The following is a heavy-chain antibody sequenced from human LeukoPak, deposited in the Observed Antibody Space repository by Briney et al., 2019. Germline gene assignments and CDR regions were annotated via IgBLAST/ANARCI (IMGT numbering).Heavy chain of an antibody. CDR2: INHSGST. V-gene: IGHV4-34*01. J-gene: IGHJ4*02. Sequence: SETLSLTCAVYGGSFNGYYWSWIRQPPGKGLEWIGEINHSGSTNYSPSLKSRVTLSVDTSKNQFSLRLSSVTAADTAVYYCARGDYDFWSGSVNYFDYWGQGTLVTVSS. CDR1: GGSFNGYY. D-gene: IGHD3-3*01. CDR3: ARGDYDFWSGSVNYFDY.